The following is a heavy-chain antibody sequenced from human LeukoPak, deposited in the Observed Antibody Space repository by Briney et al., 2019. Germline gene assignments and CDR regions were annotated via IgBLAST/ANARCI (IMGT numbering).Heavy chain of an antibody. CDR2: IYYSGST. V-gene: IGHV4-39*07. CDR1: GGSISSSSYY. D-gene: IGHD4-23*01. Sequence: SETLSLTCTVSGGSISSSSYYWGWIRQPPGKGLEWIGSIYYSGSTNYNPSLKSRVTISEDTSKNQFSLKLSSVTAADTAVYYCARGQNGGKGGFDYWGQGTLVTVSS. CDR3: ARGQNGGKGGFDY. J-gene: IGHJ4*02.